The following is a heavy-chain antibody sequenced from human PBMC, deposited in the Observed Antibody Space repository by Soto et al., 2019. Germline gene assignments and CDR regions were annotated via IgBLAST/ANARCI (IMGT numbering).Heavy chain of an antibody. J-gene: IGHJ4*02. D-gene: IGHD4-17*01. CDR3: ARDSPDYEMATTTGGYFDY. V-gene: IGHV4-59*01. CDR2: IYYSGST. Sequence: SETLSLTCTVSGGSISSYYWSWIRQPPGKGLEWIGYIYYSGSTNYNPSLKSRVTISVDTSKNQFSLKLSSVTAADTAVYYCARDSPDYEMATTTGGYFDYWGQGTLVTVSS. CDR1: GGSISSYY.